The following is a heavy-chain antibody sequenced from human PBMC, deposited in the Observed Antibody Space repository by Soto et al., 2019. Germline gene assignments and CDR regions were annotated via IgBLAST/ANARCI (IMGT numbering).Heavy chain of an antibody. J-gene: IGHJ4*02. D-gene: IGHD3-16*01. CDR3: ARGGLYAYNQDN. CDR2: LKGDGGMT. Sequence: EVQLVESGGGVVQPGASLRLACTASGFTFSTYWMHWVRQAPGKGLVWLSRLKGDGGMTDYADSVKGRFTISRYNAENALYLQMNGLRAEDTAIYYCARGGLYAYNQDNWGQGTLVTVSS. CDR1: GFTFSTYW. V-gene: IGHV3-74*01.